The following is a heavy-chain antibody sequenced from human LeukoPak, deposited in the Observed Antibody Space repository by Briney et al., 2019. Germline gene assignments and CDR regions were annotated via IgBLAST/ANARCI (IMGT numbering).Heavy chain of an antibody. CDR1: GFTFSSYW. CDR3: ARTQYYDILTGYSPFFDY. D-gene: IGHD3-9*01. Sequence: GGSLRLSCAASGFTFSSYWMSWVRQAPGKGLEGVANIKQDGSEKYYVDSVKGRFTISRDNAKNSLYLQMNSLRAEDTAVYYCARTQYYDILTGYSPFFDYWGQGTLVTVSS. CDR2: IKQDGSEK. J-gene: IGHJ4*02. V-gene: IGHV3-7*03.